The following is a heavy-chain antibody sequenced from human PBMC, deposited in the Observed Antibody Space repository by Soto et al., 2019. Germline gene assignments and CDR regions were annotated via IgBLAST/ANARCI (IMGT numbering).Heavy chain of an antibody. CDR1: GYPFTSYG. CDR3: ARGPVAGSDF. CDR2: ISPFSGET. J-gene: IGHJ4*02. V-gene: IGHV1-18*01. Sequence: QVQLVQSGTEVKKPAASVQVSCKASGYPFTSYGIVWVRQAPGHGLEWMGWISPFSGETRYTEKFHDRLTLTTDTSTKTAYMDLRNLTFDDTAIYSCARGPVAGSDFWGQGTLVTVSS. D-gene: IGHD6-19*01.